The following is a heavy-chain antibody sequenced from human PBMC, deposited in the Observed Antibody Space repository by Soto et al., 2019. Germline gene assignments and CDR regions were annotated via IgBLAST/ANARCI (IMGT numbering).Heavy chain of an antibody. CDR1: GFTFSSYG. CDR2: ISYDGSNK. Sequence: QVQLVESGGGVVQPGRSLRLSCAASGFTFSSYGMHWVRQAPGKGLEWVAVISYDGSNKYYADSVKGRFTISRDNSKNTLYLQMNSLRAEDTAVYYCAKDGSGHENYYYYYGMDVWGQGTTVTVSS. CDR3: AKDGSGHENYYYYYGMDV. D-gene: IGHD5-12*01. J-gene: IGHJ6*02. V-gene: IGHV3-30*18.